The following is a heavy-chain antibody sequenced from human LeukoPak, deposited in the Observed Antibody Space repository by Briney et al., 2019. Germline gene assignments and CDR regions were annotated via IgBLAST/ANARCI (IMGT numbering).Heavy chain of an antibody. V-gene: IGHV3-9*01. CDR2: ISWNSGSI. Sequence: PGGSLRLSCAASGFTFDDYAMHWVRQAPGKGLEWVSGISWNSGSIGYADSVKGRFTISRDNAKNSLYLQMNSLRAEDTALYYCAKDLPNMGGLIWGQGTMVTVSS. D-gene: IGHD3-16*01. CDR3: AKDLPNMGGLI. CDR1: GFTFDDYA. J-gene: IGHJ3*02.